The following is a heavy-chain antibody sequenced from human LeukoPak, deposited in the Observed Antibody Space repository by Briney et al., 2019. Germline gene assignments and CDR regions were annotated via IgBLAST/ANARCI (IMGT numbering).Heavy chain of an antibody. V-gene: IGHV3-7*03. Sequence: GGSLRLSCATSGFTFSSYWMNWVRQAPGKGLEWVANIKPDGSDKYYVDSVKGRFTISRDNAKSSLFLQMNSLRAEDTAVYYCAKEDYIAVAGVDYWGQGTLVTVSS. CDR1: GFTFSSYW. CDR2: IKPDGSDK. CDR3: AKEDYIAVAGVDY. D-gene: IGHD6-19*01. J-gene: IGHJ4*02.